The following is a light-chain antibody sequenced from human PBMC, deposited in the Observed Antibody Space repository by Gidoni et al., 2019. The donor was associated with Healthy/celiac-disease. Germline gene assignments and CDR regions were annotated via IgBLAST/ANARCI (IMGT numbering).Light chain of an antibody. V-gene: IGKV1-39*01. J-gene: IGKJ1*01. Sequence: DIQMTQSPSSLSASVGDRVTITCRASQSISSYLNWYQQKPGKAPKLLIYAASSLQSGVPSRLSGSGYGTDFTLTISSLQPEDFATYYCQQSYRITWTFGQGTKVEIK. CDR2: AAS. CDR3: QQSYRITWT. CDR1: QSISSY.